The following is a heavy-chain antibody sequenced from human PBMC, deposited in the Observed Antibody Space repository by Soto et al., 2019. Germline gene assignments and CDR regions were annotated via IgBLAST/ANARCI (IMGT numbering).Heavy chain of an antibody. CDR1: GFTFSSYA. V-gene: IGHV3-23*01. J-gene: IGHJ6*02. CDR3: AKMGGEWLTPYYYYGMDV. D-gene: IGHD3-3*01. Sequence: GGSLRLSCAASGFTFSSYAMSWVRQAPGKGLEWVSAISGSGGSTYYADSVKGRFTISRDNSKNTLYLQMNSLRAEDTAVYYCAKMGGEWLTPYYYYGMDVWGQGTTVTVS. CDR2: ISGSGGST.